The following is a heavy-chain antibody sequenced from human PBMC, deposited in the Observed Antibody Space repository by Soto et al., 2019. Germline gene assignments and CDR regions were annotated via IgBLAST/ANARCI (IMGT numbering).Heavy chain of an antibody. D-gene: IGHD6-13*01. Sequence: PGGSLRLSCAASGFTFSSYAMHWVRQAPGKGLEWVAVISYDGSNKYYADSVKGRFTISRDNSKNTLYLQMNSLRAEDTAVYYCARDRIAAAGTGVAWFDPWGQGTLVTVSS. CDR1: GFTFSSYA. CDR2: ISYDGSNK. V-gene: IGHV3-30-3*01. CDR3: ARDRIAAAGTGVAWFDP. J-gene: IGHJ5*02.